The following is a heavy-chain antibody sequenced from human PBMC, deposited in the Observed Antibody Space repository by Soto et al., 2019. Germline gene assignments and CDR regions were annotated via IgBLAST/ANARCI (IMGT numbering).Heavy chain of an antibody. Sequence: SETLSLTCTVSGVSISSGGYYWSWIRQHPGKGLEWIGNIYYSGRTYYNPSLKSRVILSVETSKNHFSLTLRSVTAADSAMYYCASVIGGGSEYYFDFWGQGALVTVSS. V-gene: IGHV4-31*03. CDR2: IYYSGRT. CDR1: GVSISSGGYY. J-gene: IGHJ4*02. D-gene: IGHD2-15*01. CDR3: ASVIGGGSEYYFDF.